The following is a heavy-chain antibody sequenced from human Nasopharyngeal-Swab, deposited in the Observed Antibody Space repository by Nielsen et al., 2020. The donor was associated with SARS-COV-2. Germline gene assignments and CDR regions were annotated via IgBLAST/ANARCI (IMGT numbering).Heavy chain of an antibody. J-gene: IGHJ4*02. Sequence: GGSLRLSCAASGFTFSSYSMNWVRQAPGKGLEWVSSISSSSSYIYYADSVKGRFTISRDNAKNSLYLQMNSLRAEDTAVYYCARYSDWTLLGRLGELSYYFDYWGQGTLVTVSS. D-gene: IGHD3-16*02. CDR3: ARYSDWTLLGRLGELSYYFDY. CDR1: GFTFSSYS. CDR2: ISSSSSYI. V-gene: IGHV3-21*04.